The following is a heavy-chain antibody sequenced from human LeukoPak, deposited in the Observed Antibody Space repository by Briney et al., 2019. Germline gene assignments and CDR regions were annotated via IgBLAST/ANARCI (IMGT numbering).Heavy chain of an antibody. CDR3: ARGDWDLLSYYYYGMDV. Sequence: SETLSLTCTVSGGSISSYYWSWIRQPPGKGLEWIGYIYYSGSTNYNPSLKSRVTISVDTSKNQFSLKLSSVTAADTAVYYCARGDWDLLSYYYYGMDVWGQGTTVTVSS. CDR2: IYYSGST. J-gene: IGHJ6*02. CDR1: GGSISSYY. D-gene: IGHD1-26*01. V-gene: IGHV4-59*01.